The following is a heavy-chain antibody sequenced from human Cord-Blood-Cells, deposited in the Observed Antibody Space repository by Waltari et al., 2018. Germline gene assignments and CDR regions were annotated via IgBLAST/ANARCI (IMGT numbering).Heavy chain of an antibody. D-gene: IGHD3-10*01. CDR1: GGSISSSSYY. Sequence: QLQLQESGPGLVKPSETLSLTSTVSGGSISSSSYYWGWIRQPPGKGLEWIGSIYYSGSTYYNPSLKSRVTISVDTSKNQFSLKLSSVTAADTAVYYCARGLLLWFGELSRMDAFDIWGQGTMVTVSS. CDR2: IYYSGST. CDR3: ARGLLLWFGELSRMDAFDI. V-gene: IGHV4-39*01. J-gene: IGHJ3*02.